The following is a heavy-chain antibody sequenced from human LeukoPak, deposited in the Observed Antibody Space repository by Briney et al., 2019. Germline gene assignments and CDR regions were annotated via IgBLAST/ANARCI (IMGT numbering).Heavy chain of an antibody. D-gene: IGHD2-15*01. CDR3: ARVSYCSGGSCYGLRY. V-gene: IGHV1-46*01. CDR1: GYTFTSYY. J-gene: IGHJ4*02. Sequence: GASVKVSCKASGYTFTSYYMHWVRQAPGQGHEWMGIINPSGGSTSYAQKFQGRVTMTRDTSTSTVYMELSSLRSEDTAVYYCARVSYCSGGSCYGLRYWGQGTLVTVSS. CDR2: INPSGGST.